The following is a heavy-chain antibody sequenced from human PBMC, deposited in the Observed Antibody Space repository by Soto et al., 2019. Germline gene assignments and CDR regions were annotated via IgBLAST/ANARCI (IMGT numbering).Heavy chain of an antibody. Sequence: GGSLRLSCAASGFTFSNAWMSWVRQAPGKGLEWVGRIKSKTDGGTTDYAAPVKGRFTISRDDSKNTLYLQMNSLKTEDTAVYYCTTDSTMIVVPIGDYWGQGTLVTVSS. CDR2: IKSKTDGGTT. D-gene: IGHD3-22*01. V-gene: IGHV3-15*01. CDR1: GFTFSNAW. J-gene: IGHJ4*02. CDR3: TTDSTMIVVPIGDY.